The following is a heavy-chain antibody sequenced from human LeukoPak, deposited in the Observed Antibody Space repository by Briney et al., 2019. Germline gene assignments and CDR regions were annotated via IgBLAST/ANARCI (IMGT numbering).Heavy chain of an antibody. CDR2: IYHSGST. Sequence: PSGTLSLTCAVSGGSISSSNWWSWVRQPPGKGLEWIGEIYHSGSTNYNPSLKSRVTISVDKSKNQFSPKLSSVTAADTAVYYCARALGDQYSYDSSGYFSWGQGTLVTVSS. V-gene: IGHV4-4*02. CDR3: ARALGDQYSYDSSGYFS. CDR1: GGSISSSNW. J-gene: IGHJ5*02. D-gene: IGHD3-22*01.